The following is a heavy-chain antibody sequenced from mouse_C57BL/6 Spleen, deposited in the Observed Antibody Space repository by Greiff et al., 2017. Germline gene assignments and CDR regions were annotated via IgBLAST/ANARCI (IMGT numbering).Heavy chain of an antibody. Sequence: QVQLKQSGAELVKPGASVKLPCKASGYTFTSYWMAWVKPRPGRGLEWIGRIAPNSGGTKYNEKLKSKATLTVDKPSSTAYMQLSSLTSEDSAVYYCARWGYDSPFDDWGQGTTLTVSS. CDR2: IAPNSGGT. J-gene: IGHJ2*01. V-gene: IGHV1-72*01. CDR3: ARWGYDSPFDD. D-gene: IGHD3-1*01. CDR1: GYTFTSYW.